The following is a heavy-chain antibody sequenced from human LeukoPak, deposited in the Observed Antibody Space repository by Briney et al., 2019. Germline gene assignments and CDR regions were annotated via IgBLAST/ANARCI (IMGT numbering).Heavy chain of an antibody. CDR3: ARRQGSYNYGFFFDS. CDR1: GYSFTSYW. Sequence: GESLKISCKGSGYSFTSYWIGWVRQVPGKGLEWMGIIYPGDSDTSYSTSFQGQVTISADKSISTAYLQWSSLKASDTAMYYSARRQGSYNYGFFFDSWGQGTLVTVSS. D-gene: IGHD5-18*01. J-gene: IGHJ4*02. CDR2: IYPGDSDT. V-gene: IGHV5-51*01.